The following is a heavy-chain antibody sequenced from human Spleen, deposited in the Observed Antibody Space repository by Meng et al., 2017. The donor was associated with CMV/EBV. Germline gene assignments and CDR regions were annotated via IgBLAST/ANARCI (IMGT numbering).Heavy chain of an antibody. D-gene: IGHD1/OR15-1a*01. CDR2: MNPNNGGT. J-gene: IGHJ6*02. Sequence: ASVKVSCKASGYTFTGYYMHWVRQAPGQGLEWMGWMNPNNGGTNYAQKFQGRVTMTRDTSISTAYMELSSLRSDDTAVYYCARELEQQLSGMDVWGQGTTVTVSS. CDR3: ARELEQQLSGMDV. CDR1: GYTFTGYY. V-gene: IGHV1-2*02.